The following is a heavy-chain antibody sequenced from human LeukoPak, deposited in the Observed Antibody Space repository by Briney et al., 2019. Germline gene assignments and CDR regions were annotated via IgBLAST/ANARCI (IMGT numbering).Heavy chain of an antibody. CDR2: ISYDGSKT. D-gene: IGHD1-26*01. CDR1: GFTFSSYG. CDR3: AKGPRSYGPFGY. V-gene: IGHV3-30*18. J-gene: IGHJ4*02. Sequence: GRSLRLSCAASGFTFSSYGMHWVRQAPGKGLEWVAVISYDGSKTYYADSVKGRFTISRDNFKNTLYLQMDSLRAEDTAMYYCAKGPRSYGPFGYRGQGTLVTVSS.